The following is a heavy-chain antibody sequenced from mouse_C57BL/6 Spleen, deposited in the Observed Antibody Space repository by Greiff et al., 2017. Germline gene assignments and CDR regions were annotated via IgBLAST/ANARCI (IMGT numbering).Heavy chain of an antibody. Sequence: EVKLQQSGPELVKPGASVKIPCKASGYTFTDYNMDWVKQSHGKSLEWIGDINPNNGGTIYNQKFKGKATLTVDKSSSTAYMELRSLTSEDTAVYYGARPRQRRPYYYAMDYWGQGTSVTVSS. D-gene: IGHD3-2*02. J-gene: IGHJ4*01. CDR3: ARPRQRRPYYYAMDY. V-gene: IGHV1-18*01. CDR2: INPNNGGT. CDR1: GYTFTDYN.